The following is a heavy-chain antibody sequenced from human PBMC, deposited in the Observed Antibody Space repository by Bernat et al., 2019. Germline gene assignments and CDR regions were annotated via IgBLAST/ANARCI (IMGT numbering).Heavy chain of an antibody. CDR3: ARDRPTGYSSSWGNYYYYYGMDV. J-gene: IGHJ6*02. CDR2: ISYDGSNK. D-gene: IGHD6-13*01. Sequence: QVQLVESGGGVVQPGRSLRLSCAASGFTFSSYGMHWVRQAPGKGLEWVAVISYDGSNKYYADSVKGRFTISRDNSKNTLYLQMNSLRAEDTAVYYCARDRPTGYSSSWGNYYYYYGMDVWGQGTTVTVSS. V-gene: IGHV3-30*19. CDR1: GFTFSSYG.